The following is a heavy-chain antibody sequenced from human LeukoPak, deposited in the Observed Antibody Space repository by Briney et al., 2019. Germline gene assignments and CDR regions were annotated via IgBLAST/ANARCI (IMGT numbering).Heavy chain of an antibody. CDR2: ISGSGGST. J-gene: IGHJ4*02. D-gene: IGHD2-15*01. Sequence: PGGSLRLSCAASGFTFSSYAMSWVRQAPGKGLEWVSAISGSGGSTYYADSVKGRFTISRDNSKNTLYLQMNSLRAEDTAVHYCAKGPGRGSVYYFDYWGQGTLVTVSS. V-gene: IGHV3-23*01. CDR3: AKGPGRGSVYYFDY. CDR1: GFTFSSYA.